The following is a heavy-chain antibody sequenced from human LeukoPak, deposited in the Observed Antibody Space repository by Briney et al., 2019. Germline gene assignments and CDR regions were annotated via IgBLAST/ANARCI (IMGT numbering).Heavy chain of an antibody. Sequence: PGGSLRLSCAASGFTFSSYWMHWVRQAPGKGLVWVSRINSDGSSTSYADSVKGRFTISRDNAKSTLYLQMNSLRAEDTAVYYCARAIYSSSWAIDYWGQGTLVTVSS. J-gene: IGHJ4*02. CDR2: INSDGSST. D-gene: IGHD6-13*01. CDR3: ARAIYSSSWAIDY. CDR1: GFTFSSYW. V-gene: IGHV3-74*01.